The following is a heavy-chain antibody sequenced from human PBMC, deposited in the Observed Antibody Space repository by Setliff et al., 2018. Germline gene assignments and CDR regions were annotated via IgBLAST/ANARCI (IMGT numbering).Heavy chain of an antibody. D-gene: IGHD2-15*01. CDR3: AISSLSICSGGSCSNAFDI. J-gene: IGHJ3*02. Sequence: ASVKVSCKGSGYILSSYGISWVRQAPGQGLEWMGWISPYNGVTNYAQRFQGRVTMTTDTSTSAAYMELRSLRSDDTAVYYCAISSLSICSGGSCSNAFDIWGQGTMVTVS. CDR1: GYILSSYG. CDR2: ISPYNGVT. V-gene: IGHV1-18*01.